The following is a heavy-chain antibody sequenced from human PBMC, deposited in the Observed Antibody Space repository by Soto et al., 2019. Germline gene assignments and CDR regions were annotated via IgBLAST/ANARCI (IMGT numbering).Heavy chain of an antibody. D-gene: IGHD3-22*01. Sequence: GASVKVSCKASGYTFTGYYMHWVRQAPGQGLEWMGWINPNSGGTNYAQKFQGWVTMTRDTSISTAYMELSRLRSDDTAVYYCARSRVQLFLHPGYYYRDLLAVRGQGTT. CDR2: INPNSGGT. CDR3: ARSRVQLFLHPGYYYRDLLAV. CDR1: GYTFTGYY. V-gene: IGHV1-2*04. J-gene: IGHJ6*02.